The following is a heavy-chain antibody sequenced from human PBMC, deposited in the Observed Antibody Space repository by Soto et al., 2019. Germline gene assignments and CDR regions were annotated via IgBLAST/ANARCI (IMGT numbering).Heavy chain of an antibody. Sequence: QVQLQESGPGLVKPSGTLSLTCAVSGGSISSSNWWSWVRQPPGKGLEWIWEIYHSGSTNYNPSLKSRVTISVDKSKNQCSRKLSSVTAADTAVYYCARVLGGSAYYYYYYGMDVWGQGTTVTVSS. D-gene: IGHD6-25*01. J-gene: IGHJ6*02. CDR2: IYHSGST. CDR3: ARVLGGSAYYYYYYGMDV. CDR1: GGSISSSNW. V-gene: IGHV4-4*02.